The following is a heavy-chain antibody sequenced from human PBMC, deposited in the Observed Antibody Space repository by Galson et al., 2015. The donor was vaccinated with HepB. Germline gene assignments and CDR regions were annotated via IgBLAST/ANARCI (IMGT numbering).Heavy chain of an antibody. CDR3: LIVATIRGTYYFDY. D-gene: IGHD5-12*01. CDR2: IIPIFGTA. J-gene: IGHJ4*02. V-gene: IGHV1-69*13. Sequence: SVKVSCKASGGTFRSYAISWVRQAPGQGLEWMGGIIPIFGTANYAQKFQGRVTITADESTSTAYMELSSLRSEDTAVYYCLIVATIRGTYYFDYWGQGTLVTVSS. CDR1: GGTFRSYA.